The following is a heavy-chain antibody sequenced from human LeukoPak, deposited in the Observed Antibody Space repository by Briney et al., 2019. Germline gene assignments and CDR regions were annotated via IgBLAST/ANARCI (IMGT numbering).Heavy chain of an antibody. CDR1: GGTFSSYA. V-gene: IGHV1-69*13. Sequence: SVKVSCKASGGTFSSYAISWVRQAPGQGLEWMGGIIPIFGTANYAQKFQGRVTITADESTSTAYMELSSLRSEDTAVYYCASGPVRHSMATFDYWGQGTLVTVSS. CDR2: IIPIFGTA. D-gene: IGHD5-24*01. CDR3: ASGPVRHSMATFDY. J-gene: IGHJ4*02.